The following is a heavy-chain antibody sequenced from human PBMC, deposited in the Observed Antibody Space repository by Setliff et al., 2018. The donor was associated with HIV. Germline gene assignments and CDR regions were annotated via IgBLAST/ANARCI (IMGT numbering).Heavy chain of an antibody. V-gene: IGHV4-4*08. CDR1: GISINGYY. J-gene: IGHJ4*02. Sequence: SETLSLTCSVSGISINGYYWSWIRQSPRTRLEWIGYVSSIGNTNYNPSLKSRVTISVDPSKNQFSLQLNSVTAADTAVYFCARTRAPYFFDFWGQGAQVTVSS. CDR2: VSSIGNT. D-gene: IGHD1-26*01. CDR3: ARTRAPYFFDF.